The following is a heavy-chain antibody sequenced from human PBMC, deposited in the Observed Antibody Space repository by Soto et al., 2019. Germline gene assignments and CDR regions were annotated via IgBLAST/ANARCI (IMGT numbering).Heavy chain of an antibody. CDR2: IVPIFGKA. CDR3: ARGRDGSNYYFDY. D-gene: IGHD3-10*01. V-gene: IGHV1-69*01. Sequence: QVQLVQSGPEVKKPGSSVKVSCKASGGTFSDSVTSWVRQAPGQGLEWMGGIVPIFGKANLAEKFQDRVTITADESTSTAYMELSSLRSEDSAVYYCARGRDGSNYYFDYWAQGTLVTVSS. J-gene: IGHJ4*02. CDR1: GGTFSDSV.